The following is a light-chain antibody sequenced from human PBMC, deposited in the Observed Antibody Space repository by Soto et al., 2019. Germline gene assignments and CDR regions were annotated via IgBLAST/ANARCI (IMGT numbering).Light chain of an antibody. CDR1: NIGTKG. V-gene: IGLV3-21*02. CDR2: DDT. Sequence: SYELTQPPSVSVAPGQTASITCGGNNIGTKGVHWYQQKSGQAPVVVVYDDTDRPSGIPEPFSGSNSGNTATLSISRVEAGDEADYYWQVWDTSSAVVFGGGTKVTVL. CDR3: QVWDTSSAVV. J-gene: IGLJ2*01.